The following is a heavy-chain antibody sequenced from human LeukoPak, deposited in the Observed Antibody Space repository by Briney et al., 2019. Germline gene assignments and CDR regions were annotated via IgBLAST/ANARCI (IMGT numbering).Heavy chain of an antibody. J-gene: IGHJ4*02. V-gene: IGHV1-8*01. CDR1: GYIFSSND. CDR3: ARGPFGSGSFLDY. Sequence: ASVKVSCKASGYIFSSNDINWVRQAAGQGLEWMGWMNPNSGDTGYTQKFQGRVAMTRSTSITTAYMELSSLRSEDTAVYYCARGPFGSGSFLDYWGQGILVTVSS. CDR2: MNPNSGDT. D-gene: IGHD3-10*01.